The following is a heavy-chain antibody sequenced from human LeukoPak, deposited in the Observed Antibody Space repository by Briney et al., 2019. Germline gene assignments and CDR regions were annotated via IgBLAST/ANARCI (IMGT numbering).Heavy chain of an antibody. J-gene: IGHJ4*02. CDR1: GGSFSNYY. V-gene: IGHV4-34*01. Sequence: SETLSLTCAVYGGSFSNYYWSWIRQPPGKGLEWIGEINHSGSTNYNPSLKSRVTISVDTSKNQFSLKLSSVTAADTAVYYCARSQFLEWLAAYWGQGTLVTVSS. CDR2: INHSGST. CDR3: ARSQFLEWLAAY. D-gene: IGHD3-3*01.